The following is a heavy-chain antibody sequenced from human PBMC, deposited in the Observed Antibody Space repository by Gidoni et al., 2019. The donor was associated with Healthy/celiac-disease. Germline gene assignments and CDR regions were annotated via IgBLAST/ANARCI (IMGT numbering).Heavy chain of an antibody. CDR2: ISYDGSNK. CDR3: ARAFAMLELYFDY. V-gene: IGHV3-30-3*01. CDR1: GFTFSSYA. D-gene: IGHD1-7*01. J-gene: IGHJ4*02. Sequence: AASGFTFSSYAMHWVRQAPGKGLEWVAVISYDGSNKYYADSVKGRVTISRDNSKNTLYLQMNSLRAEDTAVYYCARAFAMLELYFDYWGQGTLVTVSS.